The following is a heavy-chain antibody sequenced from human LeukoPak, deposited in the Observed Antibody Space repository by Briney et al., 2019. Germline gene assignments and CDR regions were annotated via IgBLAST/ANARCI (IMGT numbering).Heavy chain of an antibody. CDR3: ARDDFY. V-gene: IGHV1-2*02. CDR1: GYTFTGYF. Sequence: ASVKVSRKASGYTFTGYFIHWVRQAPGQGLGWMGWINPNSGDTGYAQKCQGRVTMTRDTSISTAYMELSRLRSDDTAVYYCARDDFYWGRGTLVTVSS. CDR2: INPNSGDT. D-gene: IGHD3/OR15-3a*01. J-gene: IGHJ4*02.